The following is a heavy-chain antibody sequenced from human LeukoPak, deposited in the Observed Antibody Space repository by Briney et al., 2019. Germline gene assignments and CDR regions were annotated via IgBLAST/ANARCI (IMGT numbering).Heavy chain of an antibody. Sequence: GGSLRLSCAASGFVFSNFGMSWVRQAPGKGVERVSTTSAGGEDKPYADSVKGRFTISRDNSKNTLYLQMNTLRAEDTALYYCAKDVGFCSGDSCSFFDYWGQGDLVTVSS. CDR1: GFVFSNFG. J-gene: IGHJ4*02. V-gene: IGHV3-23*01. D-gene: IGHD2-15*01. CDR3: AKDVGFCSGDSCSFFDY. CDR2: TSAGGEDK.